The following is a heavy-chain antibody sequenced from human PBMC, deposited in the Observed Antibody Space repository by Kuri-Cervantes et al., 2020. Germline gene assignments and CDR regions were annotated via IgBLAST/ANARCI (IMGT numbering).Heavy chain of an antibody. J-gene: IGHJ4*02. Sequence: GGSLRLSCAASGFTVSSHYMSWGRQAPGKGLEWVSVIYSGGSTNHADSMKGRFTISIDNSKNTLYRQMNSLMAEDTAVYYCARDTYYYDSSGYPSDYWGQGTLVTVSS. D-gene: IGHD3-22*01. V-gene: IGHV3-66*02. CDR1: GFTVSSHY. CDR2: IYSGGST. CDR3: ARDTYYYDSSGYPSDY.